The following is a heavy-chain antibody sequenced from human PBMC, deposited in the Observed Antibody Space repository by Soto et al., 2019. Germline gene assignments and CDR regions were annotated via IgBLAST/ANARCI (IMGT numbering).Heavy chain of an antibody. D-gene: IGHD4-17*01. Sequence: QVQLVQSGAEAEKPGSSVKVSCKASGGTFSSYAISWVRQAPGQGLEWMGGIIPIFGTANYAQKFQGSVTITADESTRTAWMELRSLRSEDTAVYYCAISPYDYGDYVRPDLDYWGQGTLVTVSS. CDR2: IIPIFGTA. CDR1: GGTFSSYA. V-gene: IGHV1-69*01. CDR3: AISPYDYGDYVRPDLDY. J-gene: IGHJ4*02.